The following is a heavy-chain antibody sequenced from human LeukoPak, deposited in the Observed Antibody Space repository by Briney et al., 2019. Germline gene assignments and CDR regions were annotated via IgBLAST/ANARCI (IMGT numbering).Heavy chain of an antibody. CDR1: GYTFTSYY. Sequence: GASVKVSCKASGYTFTSYYMHWVRQAPGQGLEWMGGIIPIFGTANYAQKFQGRVTITADKSTSTAYMELSSLRSEDTAVYYCARSWSGYQEYYFDYWGQGTLVTVSS. J-gene: IGHJ4*02. V-gene: IGHV1-69*06. D-gene: IGHD3-3*01. CDR3: ARSWSGYQEYYFDY. CDR2: IIPIFGTA.